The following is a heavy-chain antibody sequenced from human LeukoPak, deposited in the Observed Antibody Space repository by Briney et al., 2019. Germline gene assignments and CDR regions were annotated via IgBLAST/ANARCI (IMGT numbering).Heavy chain of an antibody. J-gene: IGHJ4*02. D-gene: IGHD6-19*01. V-gene: IGHV4-38-2*02. Sequence: PSETLSLTCTVSRYSISSGYYWGWIRQPPGKGLEWIGNIYYSGSTYYNPPLKSRVTISVDTSKNQFSLKLSSVTAADTAVYYCARGFAGYSSGWYRLRSHYFDYWGQGTLVTVSS. CDR3: ARGFAGYSSGWYRLRSHYFDY. CDR2: IYYSGST. CDR1: RYSISSGYY.